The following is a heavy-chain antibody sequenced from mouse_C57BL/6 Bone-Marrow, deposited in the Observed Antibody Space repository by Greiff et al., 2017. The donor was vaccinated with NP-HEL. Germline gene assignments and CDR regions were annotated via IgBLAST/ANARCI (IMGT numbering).Heavy chain of an antibody. CDR3: AREGTSGIWYAMDY. Sequence: QVQLQQSGAELARPGASVKLSCKASGYTFTSYGISWVKQRTGQGLEWIGEIYPRSGNTYYNEKFKGKATLTADKSSSTAYMELRSLTSEDSAVYFCAREGTSGIWYAMDYWGQGTSVTVSS. CDR2: IYPRSGNT. J-gene: IGHJ4*01. D-gene: IGHD1-1*01. V-gene: IGHV1-81*01. CDR1: GYTFTSYG.